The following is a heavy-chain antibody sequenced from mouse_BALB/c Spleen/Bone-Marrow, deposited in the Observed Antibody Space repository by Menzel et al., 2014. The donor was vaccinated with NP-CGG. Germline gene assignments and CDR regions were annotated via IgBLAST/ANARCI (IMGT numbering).Heavy chain of an antibody. CDR1: GFDFSRYW. V-gene: IGHV4-1*02. CDR2: INPDSSTI. CDR3: AHRYDVAMDY. Sequence: EVQLQQSGGGLVQPGGSLKLSCAASGFDFSRYWMSWVRQAPGKGLEWIGEINPDSSTINYTPSLKDKFIISRDNAKNTLYLQMSKVRSEDTALYYCAHRYDVAMDYWGQGTSVTVSS. D-gene: IGHD2-14*01. J-gene: IGHJ4*01.